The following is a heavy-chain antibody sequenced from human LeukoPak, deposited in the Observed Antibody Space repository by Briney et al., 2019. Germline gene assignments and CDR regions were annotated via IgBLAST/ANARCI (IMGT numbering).Heavy chain of an antibody. J-gene: IGHJ3*02. Sequence: PSETLSLTCAVSGGSVNRGTFFWTWIRQPPGKGLEWIGYISNSGSTNYNPSLKSRVTISVDTSKNQFSLKLSSVTAADTAVYYCARDGGYSSSWPYDAFDIWGQGTMVTVSS. CDR2: ISNSGST. V-gene: IGHV4-61*01. CDR1: GGSVNRGTFF. D-gene: IGHD6-13*01. CDR3: ARDGGYSSSWPYDAFDI.